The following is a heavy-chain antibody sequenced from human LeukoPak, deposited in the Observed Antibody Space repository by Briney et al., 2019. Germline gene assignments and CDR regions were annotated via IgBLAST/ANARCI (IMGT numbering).Heavy chain of an antibody. CDR2: FYYRANT. V-gene: IGHV4-39*01. CDR3: ARRRWLQEIDY. J-gene: IGHJ4*02. D-gene: IGHD5-24*01. Sequence: SETLSLTCSVSGDSINSSRHYWDWIRQPPGKGLEWIGNFYYRANTYYNPSLKSRVTISVDPSKNQFSLKLTSVTAADTAVYYCARRRWLQEIDYWGQGTLVTVSS. CDR1: GDSINSSRHY.